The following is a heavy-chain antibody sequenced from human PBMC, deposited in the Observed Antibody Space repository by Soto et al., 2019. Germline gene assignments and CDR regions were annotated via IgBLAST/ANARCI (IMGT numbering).Heavy chain of an antibody. Sequence: GGSLRLSCAASGFTFDDYTMQWVRQAPGKGLEWVSVIYSGGSTYYADSVKGRFTISRDNSKNTLYLQMNSLRAEDAAVYYCARARDSSGYYSFAFDIWGQGTMVTVSS. CDR3: ARARDSSGYYSFAFDI. V-gene: IGHV3-53*01. CDR2: IYSGGST. D-gene: IGHD3-22*01. CDR1: GFTFDDYT. J-gene: IGHJ3*02.